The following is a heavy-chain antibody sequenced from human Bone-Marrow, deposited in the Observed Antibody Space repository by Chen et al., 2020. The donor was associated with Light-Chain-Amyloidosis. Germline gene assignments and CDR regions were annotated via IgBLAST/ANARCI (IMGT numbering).Heavy chain of an antibody. CDR1: GLSTITSREYY. Sequence: QLQESGPGLVEPSKTLSLTCSVSGLSTITSREYYWGWMRQTPGKGLEWIGSIFSGEITYYNPSLKSRVSISVDSSRNQVFLRLTSMTAGDTAMYYCARGPSEVKFGVVMSASPFDGWGHGTMITVSS. D-gene: IGHD3-3*01. J-gene: IGHJ3*01. CDR3: ARGPSEVKFGVVMSASPFDG. V-gene: IGHV4-39*07. CDR2: IFSGEIT.